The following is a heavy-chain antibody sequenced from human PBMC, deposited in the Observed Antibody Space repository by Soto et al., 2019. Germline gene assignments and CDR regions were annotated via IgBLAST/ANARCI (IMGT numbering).Heavy chain of an antibody. D-gene: IGHD6-25*01. V-gene: IGHV4-59*01. Sequence: QVQLQESGPGLVKPSETLSLTCTVSGGSFSRYYWSWIRQPPGKGLECIGYIYYSGSTNYNPSLKRLVTIPIDSTNHLFSLNLNSVTAAHTALYYCASANGESRGWIDAFCVWGQGTMGTVSS. CDR3: ASANGESRGWIDAFCV. CDR2: IYYSGST. CDR1: GGSFSRYY. J-gene: IGHJ3*01.